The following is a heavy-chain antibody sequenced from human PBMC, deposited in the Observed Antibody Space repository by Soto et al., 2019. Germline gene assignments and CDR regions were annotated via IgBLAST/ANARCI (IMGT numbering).Heavy chain of an antibody. CDR2: LYYSAMT. V-gene: IGHV4-59*08. J-gene: IGHJ6*03. CDR3: AIHLFDSLKGYPYYYDMDV. CDR1: GGSIRSHN. D-gene: IGHD3-3*01. Sequence: QVQLQESGPGLVKPSETLSLTCSVRGGSIRSHNWSWIRQPPGKGLKWIGCLYYSAMTEYNPSLKSRVIISADTSNHQVALKLSSVTAADTAVYYCAIHLFDSLKGYPYYYDMDVWGKGTAVTVSS.